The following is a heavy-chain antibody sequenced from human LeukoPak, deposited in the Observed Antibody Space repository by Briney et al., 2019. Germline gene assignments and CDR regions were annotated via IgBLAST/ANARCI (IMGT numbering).Heavy chain of an antibody. J-gene: IGHJ4*02. CDR1: GFTFSNYN. Sequence: GGSLRLSCVASGFTFSNYNMNWVRQAPGKGLEWISYVSSSSDTMPYADSVKGRFTISRDNAKNSLYLQMDSLRVEDTAFYYCAKDNRRHYTSGPNPDPLHWGQGALVTVSS. CDR2: VSSSSDTM. V-gene: IGHV3-48*01. D-gene: IGHD6-19*01. CDR3: AKDNRRHYTSGPNPDPLH.